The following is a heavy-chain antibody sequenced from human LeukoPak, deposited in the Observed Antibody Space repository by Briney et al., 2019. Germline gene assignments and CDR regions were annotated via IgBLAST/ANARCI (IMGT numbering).Heavy chain of an antibody. CDR1: GYSFTSYW. J-gene: IGHJ6*03. D-gene: IGHD6-13*01. Sequence: GESLKISCKGSGYSFTSYWIGWVRQMPGKGLEWMGIIYPGDSDTRYSPSFQGQVTISADKSISTAYLQWSSLKASDTAMYYCARGGAIAAAGNYYYYYYMDVWGKGTTVTVSS. V-gene: IGHV5-51*01. CDR3: ARGGAIAAAGNYYYYYYMDV. CDR2: IYPGDSDT.